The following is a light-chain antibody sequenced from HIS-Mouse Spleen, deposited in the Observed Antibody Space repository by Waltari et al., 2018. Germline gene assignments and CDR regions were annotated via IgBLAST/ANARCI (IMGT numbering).Light chain of an antibody. CDR1: QSVSSSY. CDR3: QQYGSSPYT. CDR2: GAS. V-gene: IGKV3-20*01. Sequence: EIVLTHSPGTLSLSPGERATLSCRASQSVSSSYLAWYQQKPGQAPRLLSYGASSRATGIPDRFSGSGSGTDFTLTISRLEPEDFAVYYCQQYGSSPYTFGQGTKLEIK. J-gene: IGKJ2*01.